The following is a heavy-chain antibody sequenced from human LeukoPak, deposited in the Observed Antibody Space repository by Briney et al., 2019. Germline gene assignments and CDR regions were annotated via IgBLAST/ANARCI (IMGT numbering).Heavy chain of an antibody. Sequence: SETLSLTCTVSGGSISSYYWSWIRQPPGKGLEWIGYIYYTGNTNYNPSLKSRVTISVDTSKNQFSLKLSSVTAADTAVYYCARADTSDWPFDYWGQGTLVTVSS. CDR1: GGSISSYY. J-gene: IGHJ4*02. CDR2: IYYTGNT. V-gene: IGHV4-59*01. CDR3: ARADTSDWPFDY. D-gene: IGHD6-19*01.